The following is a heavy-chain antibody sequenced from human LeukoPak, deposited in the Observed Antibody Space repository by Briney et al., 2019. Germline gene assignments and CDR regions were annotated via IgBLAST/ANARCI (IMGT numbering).Heavy chain of an antibody. CDR3: ARRGTSSSWAHFDY. CDR2: IKQEGSEK. CDR1: GFTFSSYW. Sequence: PGGSLRLSCAVSGFTFSSYWMTWVRQAPGKGLEWVAKIKQEGSEKYYVDSVKGRFTISRDNARNSVYLQMNSLGAEDTAVYYCARRGTSSSWAHFDYWGQGSLVTVSS. J-gene: IGHJ4*02. D-gene: IGHD6-13*01. V-gene: IGHV3-7*05.